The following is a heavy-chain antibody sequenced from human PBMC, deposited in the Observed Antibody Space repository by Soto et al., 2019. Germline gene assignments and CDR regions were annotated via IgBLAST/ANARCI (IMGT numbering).Heavy chain of an antibody. CDR3: ARDHCSGGSCYGWYYYYGMDV. J-gene: IGHJ6*02. Sequence: SETLSLTCTVSGGSISSGDYYWSWIRQPPGKGLEWIGYIYYSGSTYYNPSLKSRVTISVDTSKNQFSLKLSSVTAADTAVYYCARDHCSGGSCYGWYYYYGMDVWGQGTTVTVSS. CDR2: IYYSGST. CDR1: GGSISSGDYY. V-gene: IGHV4-30-4*01. D-gene: IGHD2-15*01.